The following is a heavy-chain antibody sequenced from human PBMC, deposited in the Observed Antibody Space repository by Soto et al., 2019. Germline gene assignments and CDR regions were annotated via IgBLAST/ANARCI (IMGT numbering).Heavy chain of an antibody. CDR2: IKQDGSEK. V-gene: IGHV3-7*01. D-gene: IGHD2-15*01. Sequence: EVQLVESGGGLVQPGGSLRLSCAASGFTFSSYWMSWVRRAPGKGLEWVANIKQDGSEKYYVESVKGRITISRDNAKDSLYLQMNSLRAKETAVYYCAKGPGWFMAFDIWGQGTMVTVSS. CDR1: GFTFSSYW. CDR3: AKGPGWFMAFDI. J-gene: IGHJ3*02.